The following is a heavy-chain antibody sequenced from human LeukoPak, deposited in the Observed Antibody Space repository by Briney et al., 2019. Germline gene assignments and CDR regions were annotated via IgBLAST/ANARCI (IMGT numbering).Heavy chain of an antibody. CDR3: ASGFVKTSIAETYYFDC. Sequence: ASVKVSCKASGYTFTGYYMHWVRQAPGQGLEWMGWINPNSGGTNYAQKFQGRVTMTRDTSISTAYMELSRLRSDDTAVYYCASGFVKTSIAETYYFDCWSQGTLVTVSS. D-gene: IGHD6-6*01. V-gene: IGHV1-2*02. CDR1: GYTFTGYY. CDR2: INPNSGGT. J-gene: IGHJ4*02.